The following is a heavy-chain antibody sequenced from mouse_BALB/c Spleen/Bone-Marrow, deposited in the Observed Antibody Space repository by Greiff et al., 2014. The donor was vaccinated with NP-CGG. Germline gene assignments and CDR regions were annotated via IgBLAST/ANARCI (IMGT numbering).Heavy chain of an antibody. J-gene: IGHJ3*01. CDR1: GYTFTSYW. D-gene: IGHD1-2*01. CDR2: INPSNGRT. Sequence: QVQLQQSGAELVKPGASVKLSCKASGYTFTSYWMHWVKQRPGQGLEWNGEINPSNGRTNYNEKFKSKATLTVDKSSSTAYMQLSSLTSEDSAVYYCARYATATYWFAYWGQGTLVTVSA. CDR3: ARYATATYWFAY. V-gene: IGHV1S81*02.